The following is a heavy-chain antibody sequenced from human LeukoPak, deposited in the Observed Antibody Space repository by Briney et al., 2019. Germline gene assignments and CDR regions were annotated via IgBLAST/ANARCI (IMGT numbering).Heavy chain of an antibody. Sequence: SETLSLTCTVSGGSISSYYWSWIRQPAEKGLEWIGRIYTSGSANYNPSLKSRVTISLDTSNNQFSLKLRSVTAADTAVYYCARGHSIEPYYYYYYMDVWGKGTTVTVSS. J-gene: IGHJ6*03. V-gene: IGHV4-4*07. CDR1: GGSISSYY. CDR2: IYTSGSA. D-gene: IGHD4-11*01. CDR3: ARGHSIEPYYYYYYMDV.